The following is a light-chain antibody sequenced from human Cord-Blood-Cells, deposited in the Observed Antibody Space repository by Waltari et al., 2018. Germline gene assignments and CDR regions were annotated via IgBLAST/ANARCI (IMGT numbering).Light chain of an antibody. V-gene: IGKV4-1*01. Sequence: DIVMTQSPDSLAVSLGERATINCKSSQSVLYSSNNKNYLAWYQQKPGQPPKLLIYWASTRESGVPDRFSGSGSGTDFTLTISSLQAEDVAFYYCQQYYSTPLTFVGGTKVEIK. CDR3: QQYYSTPLT. CDR1: QSVLYSSNNKNY. CDR2: WAS. J-gene: IGKJ4*01.